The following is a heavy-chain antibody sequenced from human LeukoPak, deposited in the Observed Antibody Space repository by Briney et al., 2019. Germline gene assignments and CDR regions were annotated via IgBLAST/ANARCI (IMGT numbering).Heavy chain of an antibody. CDR3: ARGDVGAVASS. D-gene: IGHD6-19*01. CDR1: GGSFSGYY. Sequence: SEILSLTCAVYGGSFSGYYWSWIRQPPGKGLEWIGEINHSGSTNYNPSLKSRVTISVDTSKNQFSLKLSSVTAADTAVYYCARGDVGAVASSWGQGTLVTVSS. V-gene: IGHV4-34*01. CDR2: INHSGST. J-gene: IGHJ4*02.